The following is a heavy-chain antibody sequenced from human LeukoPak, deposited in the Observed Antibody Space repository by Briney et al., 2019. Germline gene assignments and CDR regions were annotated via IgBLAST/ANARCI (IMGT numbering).Heavy chain of an antibody. CDR1: GYTFSSHS. J-gene: IGHJ4*02. CDR3: ARGEYDLLGDY. Sequence: ASVKVSCKTSGYTFSSHSMNWVRPAPGQGLEWLGWISPYNGNTKYSQKIQGRATMITDISTSTAYLELRSLTSDDTAVYYCARGEYDLLGDYWGQGTLVTVSS. V-gene: IGHV1-18*01. D-gene: IGHD3-10*01. CDR2: ISPYNGNT.